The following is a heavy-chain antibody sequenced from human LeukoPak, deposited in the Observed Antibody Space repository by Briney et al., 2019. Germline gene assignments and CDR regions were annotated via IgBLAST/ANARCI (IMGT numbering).Heavy chain of an antibody. CDR2: INHSGST. J-gene: IGHJ4*02. Sequence: PSETLSLTCTVYGGSFSGYYWSWIRQPPGKGLEWIGEINHSGSTNYNPSLKSRVTISVDTSKNQFSLKLSSVTAADTAVYYCASSYYYGSGSPGGYWGQGTLVTVSS. CDR3: ASSYYYGSGSPGGY. D-gene: IGHD3-10*01. CDR1: GGSFSGYY. V-gene: IGHV4-34*01.